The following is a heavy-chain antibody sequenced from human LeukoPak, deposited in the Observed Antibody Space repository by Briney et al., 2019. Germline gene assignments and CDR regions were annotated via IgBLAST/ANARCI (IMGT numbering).Heavy chain of an antibody. V-gene: IGHV1-18*04. CDR3: ARDQEVGATGYYGMDV. Sequence: ASVKVSCKGSGYTLSNHAFSWVRQAPGQGLEWMGWISAYNGNTNYAQKLRGRVTMTTDTSTSTAYMELRSLRSDDTAVYYCARDQEVGATGYYGMDVWGQGTTVTVSS. CDR2: ISAYNGNT. D-gene: IGHD1-26*01. J-gene: IGHJ6*02. CDR1: GYTLSNHA.